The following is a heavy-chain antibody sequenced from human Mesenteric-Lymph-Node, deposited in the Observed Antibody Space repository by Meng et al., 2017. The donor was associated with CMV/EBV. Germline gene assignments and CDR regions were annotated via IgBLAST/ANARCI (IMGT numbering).Heavy chain of an antibody. Sequence: QVQLQLWGAGLLKPSETLSLPCAVYGGSFSAYYWSWIRQPPGKGLEWIGEINHCGSTNYNPSLKSRITISVDTSKNLFSLKLTSVTAADTAVYFCASLAPLNNTKDKIPSGYWGQGTLVTVSS. V-gene: IGHV4-34*01. D-gene: IGHD1-14*01. CDR1: GGSFSAYY. J-gene: IGHJ4*02. CDR2: INHCGST. CDR3: ASLAPLNNTKDKIPSGY.